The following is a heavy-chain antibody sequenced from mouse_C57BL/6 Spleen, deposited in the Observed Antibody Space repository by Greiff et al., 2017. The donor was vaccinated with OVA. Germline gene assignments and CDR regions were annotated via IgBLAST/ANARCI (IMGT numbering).Heavy chain of an antibody. CDR1: GYSFTGYF. CDR2: INPYNGDT. V-gene: IGHV1-20*01. Sequence: EVKLVESGPELVKPGDSVKISCKASGYSFTGYFMNWVMQSHGTSLEWIGRINPYNGDTFYNQKFKGKATLTVDKSSSTAHMELRSLTSEDSAVYYCARPTTVVADARDYWGQGTSVTVSS. CDR3: ARPTTVVADARDY. D-gene: IGHD1-1*01. J-gene: IGHJ4*01.